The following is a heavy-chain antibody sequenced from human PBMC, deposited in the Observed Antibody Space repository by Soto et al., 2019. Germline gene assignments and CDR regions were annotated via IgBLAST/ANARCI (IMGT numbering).Heavy chain of an antibody. Sequence: SETLSLTCAVYGGSFSGYYWSWIRQPPGKGLEWIGEINHSGSTNYNPSLKSRVTISVDTSKNQFSLKLSSVTAADTAVYYCARSHIVPRLFMYPYDYWGQGSLVT. CDR3: ARSHIVPRLFMYPYDY. CDR2: INHSGST. V-gene: IGHV4-34*01. D-gene: IGHD6-6*01. CDR1: GGSFSGYY. J-gene: IGHJ4*02.